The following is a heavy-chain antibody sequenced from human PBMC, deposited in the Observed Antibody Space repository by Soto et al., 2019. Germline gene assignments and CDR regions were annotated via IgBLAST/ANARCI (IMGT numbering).Heavy chain of an antibody. V-gene: IGHV1-69*13. CDR3: ARDKAYSYDSSGYYY. J-gene: IGHJ4*02. CDR2: IIPIFGTA. CDR1: GGSFSSYA. Sequence: AASVPVSCKDSGGSFSSYALSWVRQAPGQGLEWMGGIIPIFGTAKYAQKSQGRVTITADESTSPAYMEPGSRRSEGTAVYYSARDKAYSYDSSGYYYWGQGTLVTVSS. D-gene: IGHD3-22*01.